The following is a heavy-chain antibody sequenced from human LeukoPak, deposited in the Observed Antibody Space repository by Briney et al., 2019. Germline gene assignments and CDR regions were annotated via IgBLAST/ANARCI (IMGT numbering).Heavy chain of an antibody. D-gene: IGHD6-19*01. J-gene: IGHJ3*02. CDR2: IYYSGST. Sequence: PSQTLSLTCTVSGGSISSGGYYWSWIRQHPGKGLEWIGYIYYSGSTYYNPSLKSRVTISVDTSKNQFSLKLSSVTAADTAVHYCASIAVAARNDAFDIWGQGTMVTVSS. V-gene: IGHV4-31*03. CDR3: ASIAVAARNDAFDI. CDR1: GGSISSGGYY.